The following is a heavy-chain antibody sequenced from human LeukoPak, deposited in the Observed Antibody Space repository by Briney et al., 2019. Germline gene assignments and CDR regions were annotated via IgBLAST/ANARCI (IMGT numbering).Heavy chain of an antibody. Sequence: PGGSLRLSCAASGFTFSSYGVSWVRQAPGKGLEWVSGISGSGHRTYYADSVKGRFTISRDNSKNTLYLQMNSLRAEDTAVYYCANLAVAEYYFDYWGQGTLVTVSS. D-gene: IGHD6-19*01. CDR1: GFTFSSYG. CDR3: ANLAVAEYYFDY. V-gene: IGHV3-23*01. CDR2: ISGSGHRT. J-gene: IGHJ4*02.